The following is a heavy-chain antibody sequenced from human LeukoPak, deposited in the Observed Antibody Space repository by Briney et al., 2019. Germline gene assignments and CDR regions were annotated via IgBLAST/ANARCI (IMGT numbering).Heavy chain of an antibody. CDR2: LNSAGSIT. Sequence: PGGSLRFSCPASAFTFSNYYMHWVRLAPGKWLVWVSRLNSAGSITNYADSVKGRFTISRNNAKNTLYLKMNSLRAEDTAVYYCARGYNYAHDYWGQGTLVTVSS. J-gene: IGHJ4*02. V-gene: IGHV3-74*01. CDR1: AFTFSNYY. D-gene: IGHD5-18*01. CDR3: ARGYNYAHDY.